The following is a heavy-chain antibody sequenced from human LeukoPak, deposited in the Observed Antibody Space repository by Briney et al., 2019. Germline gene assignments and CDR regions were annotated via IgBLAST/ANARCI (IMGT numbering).Heavy chain of an antibody. J-gene: IGHJ3*02. CDR2: IIPMFGTP. Sequence: SVKVSCKASGVIFSSYAITWVRQAPGQGLEWMGGIIPMFGTPNYAQKFQGRVTITADESTNTAYMELSSLTYEDTAMYYCARDGDTAMVSFYDIWGQGTRVTVSS. CDR3: ARDGDTAMVSFYDI. V-gene: IGHV1-69*01. D-gene: IGHD5-18*01. CDR1: GVIFSSYA.